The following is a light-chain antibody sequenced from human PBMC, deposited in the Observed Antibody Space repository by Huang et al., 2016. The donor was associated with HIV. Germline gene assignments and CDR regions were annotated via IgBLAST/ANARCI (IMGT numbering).Light chain of an antibody. Sequence: EIVLTQSPATVSLSPGETATLSCRASQSISSYLAWYQQKPGQAPRLLIYDASNRATGIPARFSGSGSGTDFTLTIRSLEPEDIAIYYCQQRSNWPPFTFGPGTTVDI. CDR1: QSISSY. V-gene: IGKV3-11*01. CDR3: QQRSNWPPFT. J-gene: IGKJ3*01. CDR2: DAS.